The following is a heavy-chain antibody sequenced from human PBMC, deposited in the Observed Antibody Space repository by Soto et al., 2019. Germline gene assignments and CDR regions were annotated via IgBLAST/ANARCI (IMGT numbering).Heavy chain of an antibody. D-gene: IGHD2-2*03. CDR3: ARSPRGYCSSTSCFPDYYYGMDV. CDR2: IIPIFGTA. V-gene: IGHV1-69*01. J-gene: IGHJ6*02. Sequence: QVQLVQSGAEVKKPGSSVKVSCKASGGTFSSYAINWVRQAPGQGLEWMGGIIPIFGTANYAQKFQGRVTITADESTSTAYMEPSSLRSEDTAVYYCARSPRGYCSSTSCFPDYYYGMDVWGQGTTVTVSS. CDR1: GGTFSSYA.